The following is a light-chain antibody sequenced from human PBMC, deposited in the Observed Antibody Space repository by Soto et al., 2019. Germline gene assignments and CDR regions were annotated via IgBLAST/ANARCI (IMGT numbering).Light chain of an antibody. CDR1: SSNIATNY. J-gene: IGLJ2*01. V-gene: IGLV1-47*02. CDR3: ASWDDRLSGLV. CDR2: SNT. Sequence: QSVLTQPPSLSGTPGQGVTISCSGGSSNIATNYVYWYQLLPGTAPKLVIFSNTIRPPRVPDRFSGSKSGASASLVISGLRSEDEADYFCASWDDRLSGLVFGRGTKLTVL.